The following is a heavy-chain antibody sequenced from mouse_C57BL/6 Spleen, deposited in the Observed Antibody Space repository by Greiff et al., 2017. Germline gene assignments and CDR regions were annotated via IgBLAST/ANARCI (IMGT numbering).Heavy chain of an antibody. CDR3: ARSADYDGLDY. V-gene: IGHV1-63*01. CDR1: GYTFTNYW. J-gene: IGHJ2*01. Sequence: VQLQQSGAELVRPGTSVKMSCTASGYTFTNYWIGWAKQRPGHGLEWIGDLYPGGGYTNYNEKFKGKATLPADKSSSTAYMQFSSLTSEDSAIYYCARSADYDGLDYWGQGTTLTVSS. D-gene: IGHD2-4*01. CDR2: LYPGGGYT.